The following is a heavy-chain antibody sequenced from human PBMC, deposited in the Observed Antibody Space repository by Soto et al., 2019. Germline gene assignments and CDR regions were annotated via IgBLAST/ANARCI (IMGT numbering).Heavy chain of an antibody. J-gene: IGHJ6*02. V-gene: IGHV4-30-4*01. D-gene: IGHD3-10*01. CDR2: IYYSGSS. CDR3: TTQGFGGLHGLVDV. CDR1: GGSISGGDYY. Sequence: SETLSLTCTVSGGSISGGDYYWTWIRQPPGKGLEWIGYIYYSGSSYYNPSLKSRVSMSVDTSKNQFSLKLTSVTAADTAVYYCTTQGFGGLHGLVDVWGQGTTVTVSS.